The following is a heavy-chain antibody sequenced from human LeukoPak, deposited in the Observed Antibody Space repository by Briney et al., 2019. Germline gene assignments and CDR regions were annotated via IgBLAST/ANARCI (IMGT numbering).Heavy chain of an antibody. J-gene: IGHJ4*02. V-gene: IGHV3-74*01. CDR1: GFTFSTYW. CDR3: VRDNYGVDY. D-gene: IGHD3-16*01. Sequence: GGSLRLSCAASGFTFSTYWMQWVRQAPGKGLVWVSHINGDGSSTTYADSVKGRFTISRDNAKNMLYLQMNSLRAEDTAVYYCVRDNYGVDYWGQGTLVTVSS. CDR2: INGDGSST.